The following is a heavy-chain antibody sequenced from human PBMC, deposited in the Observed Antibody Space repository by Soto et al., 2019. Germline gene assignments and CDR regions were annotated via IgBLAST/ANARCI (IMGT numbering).Heavy chain of an antibody. D-gene: IGHD4-17*01. CDR1: GGTFRRYA. V-gene: IGHV1-69*13. CDR3: ARMFSGDYTLFFAY. Sequence: SVKVSCKASGGTFRRYAISWVRQAPGQGLEWMGGIIPIFGTANYAQKFQGRVTITADESTTTSYMELSSLRSEDTAVYYCARMFSGDYTLFFAYWGQGTLVTVSS. CDR2: IIPIFGTA. J-gene: IGHJ4*02.